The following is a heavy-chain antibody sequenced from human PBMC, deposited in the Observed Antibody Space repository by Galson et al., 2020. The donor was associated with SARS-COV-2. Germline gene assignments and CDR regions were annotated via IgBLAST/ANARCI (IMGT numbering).Heavy chain of an antibody. J-gene: IGHJ5*02. D-gene: IGHD3-10*01. V-gene: IGHV3-30*04. CDR2: ISYDGSNK. CDR3: ARVRGSGSYYIAFDP. CDR1: GFTFSSYA. Sequence: TGGSLRLSCAASGFTFSSYAMHWVRQAPGKGLEWVAVISYDGSNKYYADSVKGRFTISRDNSKNTLYLQMNSLRAEDTAVYYCARVRGSGSYYIAFDPWVQGTLVTVSS.